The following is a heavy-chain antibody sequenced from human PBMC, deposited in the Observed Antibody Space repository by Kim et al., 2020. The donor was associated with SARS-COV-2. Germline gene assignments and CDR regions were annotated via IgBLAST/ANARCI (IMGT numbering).Heavy chain of an antibody. CDR2: ISWNSGSI. CDR3: AKDMLPSYYGSGSLAY. Sequence: GGSLRLSCAASGFTFDDYAMHWVRQAPGKGLEWVSGISWNSGSIGYADSVKGRFTISRDNAKNSLYLQMNSLRAEDTALYYCAKDMLPSYYGSGSLAYWG. CDR1: GFTFDDYA. J-gene: IGHJ4*01. V-gene: IGHV3-9*01. D-gene: IGHD3-10*01.